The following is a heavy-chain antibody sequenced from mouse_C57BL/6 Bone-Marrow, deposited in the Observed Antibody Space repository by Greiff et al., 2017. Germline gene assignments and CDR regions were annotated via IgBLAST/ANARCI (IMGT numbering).Heavy chain of an antibody. Sequence: VQLQQSGAELARPGASVTMSCKASGYTFTSYAMHWVQQRPGQGLEWIGYINPSSGYTKSNQKFKDKDTLTADKSSSTAYMQLSSLTSEDSAVYYCARLITTVDWGQGTLVPVSA. V-gene: IGHV1-4*01. D-gene: IGHD1-1*01. CDR1: GYTFTSYA. CDR2: INPSSGYT. J-gene: IGHJ3*01. CDR3: ARLITTVD.